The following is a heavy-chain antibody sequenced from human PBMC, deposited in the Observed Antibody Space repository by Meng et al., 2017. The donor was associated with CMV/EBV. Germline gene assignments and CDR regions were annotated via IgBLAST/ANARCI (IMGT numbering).Heavy chain of an antibody. V-gene: IGHV1-2*02. J-gene: IGHJ6*02. CDR3: ARHRPHYYYGMDV. Sequence: ASVKVSCKASGYTFTGYYMHWVRQAPGQGLEWMGWINPNSCGTNYAQKFQGRVTMTRDTSISTAYMELSRLRSDDTAVYYCARHRPHYYYGMDVWGQGTTVTVSS. CDR2: INPNSCGT. CDR1: GYTFTGYY.